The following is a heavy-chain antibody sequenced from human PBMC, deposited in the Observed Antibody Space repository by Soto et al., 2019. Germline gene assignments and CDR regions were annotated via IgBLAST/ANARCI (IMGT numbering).Heavy chain of an antibody. D-gene: IGHD3-10*01. V-gene: IGHV4-31*03. CDR1: GGPISSGGYY. J-gene: IGHJ5*02. CDR3: ARISPKRRITMVRGVITNWFDP. Sequence: SETLSLTCTVSGGPISSGGYYWSWIRQHPGKGLEWIGYIYYSGSTYYNPSLKSRVTISVDTSKNQFSLKLSSVTAADTAVYYCARISPKRRITMVRGVITNWFDPWGQGTLVTVSS. CDR2: IYYSGST.